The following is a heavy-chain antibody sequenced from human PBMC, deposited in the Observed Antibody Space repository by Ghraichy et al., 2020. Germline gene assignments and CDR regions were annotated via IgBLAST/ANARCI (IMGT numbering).Heavy chain of an antibody. CDR1: GFTFSSYA. CDR3: AREGTAAGPIYYYYGMDV. Sequence: GGSLRLSCAASGFTFSSYAMHWVRQAPGKGLEWVAVISYDGSNKYYADSVKGRFTISRDNSKNPLYLQMNSLRAEDTAVYYCAREGTAAGPIYYYYGMDVWGQGTTVTVSS. J-gene: IGHJ6*02. V-gene: IGHV3-30-3*01. CDR2: ISYDGSNK. D-gene: IGHD6-13*01.